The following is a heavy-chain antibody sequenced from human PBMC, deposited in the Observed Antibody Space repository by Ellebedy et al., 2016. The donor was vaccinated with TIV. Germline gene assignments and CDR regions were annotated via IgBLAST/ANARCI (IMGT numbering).Heavy chain of an antibody. Sequence: GESLKISXAASGFTFSNYAMSWVRQAPGKGLEWVSGVVGGGGVGTFYADTVKGRFTVSRDNSMNTLYLQMNSLRAEDTAVYYCARQKDELRGWFNPWGQGTLVTVSS. J-gene: IGHJ5*02. CDR2: VVGGGGVGT. CDR1: GFTFSNYA. V-gene: IGHV3-23*01. D-gene: IGHD1-1*01. CDR3: ARQKDELRGWFNP.